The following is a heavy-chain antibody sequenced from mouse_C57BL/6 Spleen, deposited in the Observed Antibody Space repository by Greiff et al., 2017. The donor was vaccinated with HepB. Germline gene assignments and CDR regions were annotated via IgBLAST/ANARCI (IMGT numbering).Heavy chain of an antibody. Sequence: VQLQQSGAELARPGASVKMSCKASGYNFTSYTMHWVKQRPGQGLEWIGYINPSSGYTKYNQKFKDKATLTADKSSSTAYMQLSSLTSEDSAVYYCARPFYYYGSSYAYYFDYWGQGTTLTVSS. CDR3: ARPFYYYGSSYAYYFDY. D-gene: IGHD1-1*01. CDR1: GYNFTSYT. V-gene: IGHV1-4*01. J-gene: IGHJ2*01. CDR2: INPSSGYT.